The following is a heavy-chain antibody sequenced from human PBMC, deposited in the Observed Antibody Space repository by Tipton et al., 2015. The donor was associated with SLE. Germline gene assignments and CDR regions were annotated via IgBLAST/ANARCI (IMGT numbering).Heavy chain of an antibody. CDR2: IYDSKST. CDR3: VRGSKDV. V-gene: IGHV4-31*02. Sequence: LRLSCTVSGGSITTVGYYWSWNRQHPGKGLEWIGYIYDSKSTYYNPSLKSRLTMSADTSKNQISLKLSSVSAADTAVYYCVRGSKDVWGQGTTVTASS. CDR1: GGSITTVGYY. J-gene: IGHJ6*02.